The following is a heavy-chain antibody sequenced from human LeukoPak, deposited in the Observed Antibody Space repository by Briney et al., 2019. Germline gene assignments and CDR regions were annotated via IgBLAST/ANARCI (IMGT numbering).Heavy chain of an antibody. CDR1: GFTFSSYG. CDR2: IRYDGSNK. V-gene: IGHV3-30*02. J-gene: IGHJ6*03. D-gene: IGHD2-15*01. Sequence: PGGSLRLSCAASGFTFSSYGMHWVRQAPGKGLEWVAFIRYDGSNKYYADSVKGRFTISRDNSKNTLYLQMNSLRSDDTAVYYCARDALYCSGGSCYEGTYYYYYMDVWGKGTTVTVSS. CDR3: ARDALYCSGGSCYEGTYYYYYMDV.